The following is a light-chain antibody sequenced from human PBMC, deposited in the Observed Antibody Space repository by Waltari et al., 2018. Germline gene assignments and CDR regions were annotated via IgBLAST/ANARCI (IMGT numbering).Light chain of an antibody. J-gene: IGLJ3*02. CDR1: SNNIGGYNY. CDR3: SRYAGSENVV. V-gene: IGLV2-8*01. CDR2: EHK. Sequence: QSALTQPPSASRSLRQSAPIPCTGTSNNIGGYNYVSWYQQHPGKAPRLVFYEHKNRPARVPVRFSGSKSGNTASLTVSGLQADDEADYYCSRYAGSENVVFGGGTKLTVL.